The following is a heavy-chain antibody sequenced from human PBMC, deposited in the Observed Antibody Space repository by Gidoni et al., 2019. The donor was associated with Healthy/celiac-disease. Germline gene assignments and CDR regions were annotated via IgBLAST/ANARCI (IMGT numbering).Heavy chain of an antibody. Sequence: EVQLVQSGAEVKKPGESLRICKGPGYSFTSYWISWVRQMPGKGLEWMGRIDPSDSYTNYSPSFQGHVTISADKSISTAYLQWSSLKASDTAMYYCARDLYYYDSSGYQMDDYWGQGTLVTVSS. CDR2: IDPSDSYT. J-gene: IGHJ4*02. D-gene: IGHD3-22*01. CDR3: ARDLYYYDSSGYQMDDY. CDR1: GYSFTSYW. V-gene: IGHV5-10-1*01.